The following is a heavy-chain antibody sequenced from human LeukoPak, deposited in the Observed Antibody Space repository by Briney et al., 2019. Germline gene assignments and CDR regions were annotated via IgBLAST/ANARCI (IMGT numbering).Heavy chain of an antibody. Sequence: ASVKVSCKASGYTFTSYYMHWVRQAPGQGLEWMGIINPSGGSTSYAQKFQGRVTMTRDMSTSTVYMELSSLRSEDTAVYYCARHGDYSNKNYYYYMDVWGRGTTVTVSS. CDR3: ARHGDYSNKNYYYYMDV. CDR1: GYTFTSYY. CDR2: INPSGGST. V-gene: IGHV1-46*01. D-gene: IGHD1/OR15-1a*01. J-gene: IGHJ6*03.